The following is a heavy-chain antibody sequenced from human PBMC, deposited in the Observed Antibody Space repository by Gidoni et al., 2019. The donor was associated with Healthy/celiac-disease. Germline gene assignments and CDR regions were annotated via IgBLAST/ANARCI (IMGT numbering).Heavy chain of an antibody. D-gene: IGHD2-2*01. CDR1: GGSISSYY. V-gene: IGHV4-59*01. J-gene: IGHJ5*02. CDR2: LYYSGST. Sequence: QVQLQESGPGLVKPSETLSLTCTVSGGSISSYYWRWIRQPPGKGLEWIGYLYYSGSTNYNPSLKSRVTISVDTSKNQFSLKLSSVTAADTAVYYCARSVSQSPPIVVVPAAMGWFDPWGQGTLVTVSS. CDR3: ARSVSQSPPIVVVPAAMGWFDP.